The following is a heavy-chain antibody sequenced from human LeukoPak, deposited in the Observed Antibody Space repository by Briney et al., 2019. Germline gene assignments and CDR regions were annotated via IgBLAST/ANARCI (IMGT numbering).Heavy chain of an antibody. Sequence: ASVKVSCKASGYTFTSYGISWVRQAPGQGLEWMGWISAYDGNTNYAQKLQGRVTMTTDTSTSTAYMELRSLRSDDTAVYYCARDVRSGGLLQYTVAGNQNFDYWGQGTLVTVSS. D-gene: IGHD6-19*01. CDR3: ARDVRSGGLLQYTVAGNQNFDY. CDR2: ISAYDGNT. J-gene: IGHJ4*02. V-gene: IGHV1-18*01. CDR1: GYTFTSYG.